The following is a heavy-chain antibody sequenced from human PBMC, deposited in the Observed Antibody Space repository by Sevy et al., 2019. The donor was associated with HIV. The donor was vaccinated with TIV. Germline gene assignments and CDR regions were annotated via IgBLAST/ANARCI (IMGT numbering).Heavy chain of an antibody. D-gene: IGHD3-10*01. Sequence: GGSLRLSCAASGFTFSDYYMSWIRQAPGKGLEWVSYISSSGSTIYYADSVKGRFTISRDNAKNSLYLQMNSLRAEDTAVYYCTRDVAYYGSGSYYQYYYGMDVWGQGTTVTVSS. CDR3: TRDVAYYGSGSYYQYYYGMDV. CDR1: GFTFSDYY. J-gene: IGHJ6*02. CDR2: ISSSGSTI. V-gene: IGHV3-11*01.